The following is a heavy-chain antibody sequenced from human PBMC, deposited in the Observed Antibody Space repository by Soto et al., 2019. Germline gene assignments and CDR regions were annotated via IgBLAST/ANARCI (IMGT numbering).Heavy chain of an antibody. V-gene: IGHV1-18*01. Sequence: ASVKVSCKASGYTFTSYGISWGRQAPGQGLEWMGWISAYNGNTNYAQKLQGRVTMTTDTSTSTAYMELRSLRSDDTAVYYCARDYDFWSGYSFYPRTKYYFDYWGQGTLVTVSS. J-gene: IGHJ4*02. CDR3: ARDYDFWSGYSFYPRTKYYFDY. CDR1: GYTFTSYG. CDR2: ISAYNGNT. D-gene: IGHD3-3*01.